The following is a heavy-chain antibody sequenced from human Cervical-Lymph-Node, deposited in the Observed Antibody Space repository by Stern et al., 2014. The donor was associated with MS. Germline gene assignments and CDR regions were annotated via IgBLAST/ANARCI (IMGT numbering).Heavy chain of an antibody. CDR2: ITNVGST. CDR3: ARDTSSPERSDW. CDR1: GFTVSRDY. Sequence: VQLLESGGGVIPPGGSLRLTCTASGFTVSRDYMTWVRPAPGKGLEWVSLITNVGSTFYTDSVKGRFTISRDDSKNPVYLHMTSLRAEDTAMYYCARDTSSPERSDWWGQGALVTVSS. J-gene: IGHJ4*02. V-gene: IGHV3-53*01. D-gene: IGHD1-1*01.